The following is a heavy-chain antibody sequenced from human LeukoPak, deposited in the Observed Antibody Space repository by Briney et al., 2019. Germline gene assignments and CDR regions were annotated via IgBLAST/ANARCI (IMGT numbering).Heavy chain of an antibody. V-gene: IGHV3-23*01. CDR2: ISGSGGST. CDR3: AKDPTLGEQQLAEYFQH. Sequence: GGSLRLSCAASGFTFSSYAMSWVRQAPGKGLEWVSAISGSGGSTYYADSVKGRFTISRDNSKNTLYLQMNSLRAEDTAVYYCAKDPTLGEQQLAEYFQHWGQGTLVTVSS. CDR1: GFTFSSYA. J-gene: IGHJ1*01. D-gene: IGHD6-13*01.